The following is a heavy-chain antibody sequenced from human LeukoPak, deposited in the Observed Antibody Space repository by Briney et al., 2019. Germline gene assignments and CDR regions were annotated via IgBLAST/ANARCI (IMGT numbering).Heavy chain of an antibody. V-gene: IGHV3-21*01. J-gene: IGHJ4*02. CDR1: GFTFSSYS. CDR2: ISSSSSYI. Sequence: GGSLRLSCAASGFTFSSYSMNWVRQAPGKGLEWVSSISSSSSYIYYADSVKGRFTISRDNAKNSLYLQMNSLRAEDTAVYYCARTLVGVHPWDYWGQGTLVTVSS. D-gene: IGHD1-26*01. CDR3: ARTLVGVHPWDY.